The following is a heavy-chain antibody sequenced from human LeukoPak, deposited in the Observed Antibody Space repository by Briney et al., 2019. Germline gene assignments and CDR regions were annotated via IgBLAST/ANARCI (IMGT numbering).Heavy chain of an antibody. CDR3: HLVRGGGYFDY. Sequence: PSETLSLTCTVYGGSFSGYYWSWIRQPPGKGLEWIGEINHSGDTNYNPSLKSRITISVDTSQNLVSLNLTSVTAADTAVYYCHLVRGGGYFDYWGQGTLVIVSS. CDR1: GGSFSGYY. J-gene: IGHJ4*02. CDR2: INHSGDT. V-gene: IGHV4-34*01. D-gene: IGHD3-10*01.